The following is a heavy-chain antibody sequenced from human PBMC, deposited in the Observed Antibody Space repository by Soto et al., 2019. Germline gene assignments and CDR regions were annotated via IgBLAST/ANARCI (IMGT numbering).Heavy chain of an antibody. Sequence: GSLRHSCAASGVTCISYSMNWVRQAPGKGLEWVSSISSSSSYIYYADSVKGRFTISRDNAKNSLYLQMNSLRAEDTAVYYCARDDYYDSSGYLAPLDYWGQGTLVTVSS. V-gene: IGHV3-21*01. D-gene: IGHD3-22*01. CDR2: ISSSSSYI. CDR1: GVTCISYS. CDR3: ARDDYYDSSGYLAPLDY. J-gene: IGHJ4*02.